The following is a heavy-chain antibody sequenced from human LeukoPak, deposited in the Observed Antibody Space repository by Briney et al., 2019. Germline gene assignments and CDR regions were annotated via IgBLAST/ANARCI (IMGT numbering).Heavy chain of an antibody. CDR3: ARASGYSYGPDYYYYYMDV. V-gene: IGHV3-48*03. CDR1: GFTFSSYE. CDR2: ISSSGSTI. Sequence: PGGSLRLSCAASGFTFSSYEMNWVRQAPGKGLEWVSYISSSGSTIYYTDSVKGRFTISRDNAKNSLYLQMNSLRAEDTAVYYCARASGYSYGPDYYYYYMDVWGKGATVTISS. D-gene: IGHD5-18*01. J-gene: IGHJ6*03.